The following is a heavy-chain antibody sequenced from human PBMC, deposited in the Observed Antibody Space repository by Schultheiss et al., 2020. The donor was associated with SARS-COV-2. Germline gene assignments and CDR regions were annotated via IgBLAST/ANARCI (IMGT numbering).Heavy chain of an antibody. CDR3: ARSINSDSNR. J-gene: IGHJ5*02. CDR2: IDAGGGGT. V-gene: IGHV3-23*01. Sequence: GSLRLSCAVSGFTFSDYGMAWVRQAPGKGLQWVSGIDAGGGGTYYSDSARGRFTISRDIFRNTLHLQMNNLRADDTATYYCARSINSDSNRWGQGTLVTVSS. CDR1: GFTFSDYG. D-gene: IGHD2/OR15-2a*01.